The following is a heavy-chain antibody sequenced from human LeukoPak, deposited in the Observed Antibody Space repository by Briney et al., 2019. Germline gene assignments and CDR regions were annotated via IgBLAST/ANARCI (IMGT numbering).Heavy chain of an antibody. D-gene: IGHD5-18*01. J-gene: IGHJ4*02. CDR2: INHSGST. CDR1: GGSFSGYY. V-gene: IGHV4-34*01. CDR3: AGVTRRYSYGYFAFFDY. Sequence: PSETLSLTCAVYGGSFSGYYWSWIRQPPGKGLEWIGEINHSGSTNYNPPLKSRVTISVDTSKNQFSLKLSSVTAADTAVYYCAGVTRRYSYGYFAFFDYWGQGTLVTVSS.